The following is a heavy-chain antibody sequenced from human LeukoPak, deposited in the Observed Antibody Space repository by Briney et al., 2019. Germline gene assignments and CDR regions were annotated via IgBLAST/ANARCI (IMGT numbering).Heavy chain of an antibody. D-gene: IGHD1-14*01. CDR1: GGSISSYY. CDR3: ARGPESRTSDAFDI. CDR2: IYYSGST. Sequence: SETLSLTCTVSGGSISSYYWSWIRQPPRKGLEWIGYIYYSGSTNYNPSLKSRVTISVDTSKNQFSLKLSSVTAADTAVYYCARGPESRTSDAFDIWGQGTMVTVSS. J-gene: IGHJ3*02. V-gene: IGHV4-59*01.